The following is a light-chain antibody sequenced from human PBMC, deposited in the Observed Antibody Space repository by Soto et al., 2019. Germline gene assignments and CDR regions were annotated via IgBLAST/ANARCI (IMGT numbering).Light chain of an antibody. CDR3: QQFNNWPPELT. CDR1: QSITNK. CDR2: GAS. V-gene: IGKV3-15*01. J-gene: IGKJ4*01. Sequence: ELVMTQSPATLSVSPWERATLSCRASQSITNKLAWYQQRPGQAPRLLIYGASTRATGVPARFSGSGSGTEFTLTISSLQSEEFATYYCQQFNNWPPELTFGGGTKVEIK.